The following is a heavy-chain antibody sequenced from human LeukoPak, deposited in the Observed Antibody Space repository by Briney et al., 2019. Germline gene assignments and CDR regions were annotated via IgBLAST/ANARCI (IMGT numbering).Heavy chain of an antibody. CDR2: IYYSGST. J-gene: IGHJ4*02. D-gene: IGHD5-18*01. Sequence: SETLSLTCTVSGGSISSYYWSWIRQPPGKGLEWIGYIYYSGSTNYNPSLKSRFTISVDTSKNQFSLKLSSVTAADTAVYYCARYSYGGYYFDYWGQGTLVTVSS. V-gene: IGHV4-59*01. CDR1: GGSISSYY. CDR3: ARYSYGGYYFDY.